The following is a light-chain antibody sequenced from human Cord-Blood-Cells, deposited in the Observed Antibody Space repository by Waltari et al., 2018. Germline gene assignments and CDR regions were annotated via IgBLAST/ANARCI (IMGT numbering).Light chain of an antibody. CDR1: SSDVGSYNL. V-gene: IGLV2-23*01. CDR2: EGS. CDR3: CSYAGSSTFYV. Sequence: QSALPQPASVSGSPGQSITISCTGTSSDVGSYNLVSWYQQHPGKAPKLMIDEGSKRPSGVSNRFSGSKSGNTASLTISGLQAEDEADYYCCSYAGSSTFYVFGTGTKVTVL. J-gene: IGLJ1*01.